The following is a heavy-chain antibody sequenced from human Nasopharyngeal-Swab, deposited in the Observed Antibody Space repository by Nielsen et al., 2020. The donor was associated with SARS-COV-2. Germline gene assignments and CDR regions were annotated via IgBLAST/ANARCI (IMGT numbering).Heavy chain of an antibody. V-gene: IGHV3-7*01. CDR1: GFSLSTTW. CDR3: ARGDERYRPFHY. Sequence: GESLKISCAASGFSLSTTWMTWVRQAPGRGLEWVANINQDGSETFYVDSVKGRFTISRDNAKNSLSLHMGSLRAEDTAVYYCARGDERYRPFHYWGQGTLVTVSS. CDR2: INQDGSET. J-gene: IGHJ4*02. D-gene: IGHD3-9*01.